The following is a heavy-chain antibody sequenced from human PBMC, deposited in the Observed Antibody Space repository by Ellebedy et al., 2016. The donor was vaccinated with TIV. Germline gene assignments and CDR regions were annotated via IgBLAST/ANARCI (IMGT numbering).Heavy chain of an antibody. Sequence: AASVKVSCKASGYTFTSYGISWVRQAPGQGLEWMGGIIPIFGTANYAQKFQGRVTITADESTSTAYMELSSLRSEDTAVYYCARGVYGDYGRGDYYYGMDVWGQGTTVTVSS. CDR2: IIPIFGTA. J-gene: IGHJ6*02. D-gene: IGHD4-17*01. V-gene: IGHV1-69*13. CDR3: ARGVYGDYGRGDYYYGMDV. CDR1: GYTFTSYG.